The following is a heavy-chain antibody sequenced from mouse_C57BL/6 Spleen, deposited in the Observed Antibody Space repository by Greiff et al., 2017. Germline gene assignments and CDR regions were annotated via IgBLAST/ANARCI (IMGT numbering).Heavy chain of an antibody. V-gene: IGHV1-53*01. Sequence: VQLQQPGTELVKPGASVKLSCKASGYTFTSYWMHWVKQRPGQGLEWIGNINPSNGGTNYNEKFKSKATMTVDKSSSTAYMQLSSLTSEDFAVYSFARWGSYYGFAYWGQGTLVTVSA. J-gene: IGHJ3*01. D-gene: IGHD1-1*01. CDR1: GYTFTSYW. CDR2: INPSNGGT. CDR3: ARWGSYYGFAY.